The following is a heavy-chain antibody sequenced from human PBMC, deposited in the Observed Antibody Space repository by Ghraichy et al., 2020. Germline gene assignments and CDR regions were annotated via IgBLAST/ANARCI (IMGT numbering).Heavy chain of an antibody. CDR2: IHHSGST. CDR3: SSNGYYSIDN. J-gene: IGHJ4*02. CDR1: GGSISGNW. Sequence: SETLSLTCAVSGGSISGNWWSWVRQPPGKGLEWIGEIHHSGSTHYNPSLESRVTISIDTSRNQFSLNLNFVTAADTAVYFCSSNGYYSIDNWGQGTLVTVSS. V-gene: IGHV4-4*02. D-gene: IGHD3-22*01.